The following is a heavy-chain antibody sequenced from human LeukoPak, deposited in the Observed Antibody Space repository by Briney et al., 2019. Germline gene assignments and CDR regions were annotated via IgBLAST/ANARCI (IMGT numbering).Heavy chain of an antibody. CDR2: IGGSGGTT. V-gene: IGHV3-23*01. Sequence: GGSLRLSCAASGFTFSSYAMTWVRQAPGKGLEWVSAIGGSGGTTYYADSVKGRFTISRDNSKNTLYLQMNSLRAEDTAVYYCAKVWFGELAYFDHWGQGTLVTVSS. CDR3: AKVWFGELAYFDH. J-gene: IGHJ4*02. D-gene: IGHD3-10*01. CDR1: GFTFSSYA.